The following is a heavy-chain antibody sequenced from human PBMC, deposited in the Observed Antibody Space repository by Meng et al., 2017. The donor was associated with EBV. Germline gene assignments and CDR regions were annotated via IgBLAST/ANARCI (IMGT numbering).Heavy chain of an antibody. CDR3: ARRGGVADWFDP. CDR2: INAGNGNT. CDR1: GYTFTSYA. Sequence: QFQLLKSGAGVKKPGASGKGSCKASGYTFTSYAMHWVRQAHGQRLEWMGWINAGNGNTKYSQKFQGRVTITRDTSASTAYMELSSLRSEDTAVYYCARRGGVADWFDPWGQGTLVTVSS. D-gene: IGHD2-15*01. J-gene: IGHJ5*02. V-gene: IGHV1-3*01.